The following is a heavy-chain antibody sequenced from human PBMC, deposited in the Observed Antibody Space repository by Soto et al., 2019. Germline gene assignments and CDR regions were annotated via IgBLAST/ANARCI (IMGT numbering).Heavy chain of an antibody. J-gene: IGHJ4*02. CDR3: ARGPLVVLNYFES. CDR1: GGPFRNYH. Sequence: QVQLVQSGTGVKKPGSSVRFSCRASGGPFRNYHINWVRQAPGQGLEWLGSIFPLTDIPDYAQNFQARLTISANKSTSTAYMEVSSLTSDDTAMYFCARGPLVVLNYFESWGQGTLVTVSS. CDR2: IFPLTDIP. V-gene: IGHV1-69*02.